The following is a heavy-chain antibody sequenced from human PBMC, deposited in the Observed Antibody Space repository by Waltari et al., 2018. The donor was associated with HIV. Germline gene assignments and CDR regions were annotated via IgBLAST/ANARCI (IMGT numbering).Heavy chain of an antibody. CDR2: IIPIFGTA. Sequence: QVQLVQSGAEVEKPGSSVTVSCKASGGTLSSYAISWVRQVPGQGLEWMGGIIPIFGTANYAQKFQGRVTITADESTSTAYMELSSLRSEDTAVYYCARVVRGVVTLNWFDPWGQGTLVTVSS. CDR3: ARVVRGVVTLNWFDP. D-gene: IGHD3-10*01. CDR1: GGTLSSYA. V-gene: IGHV1-69*01. J-gene: IGHJ5*02.